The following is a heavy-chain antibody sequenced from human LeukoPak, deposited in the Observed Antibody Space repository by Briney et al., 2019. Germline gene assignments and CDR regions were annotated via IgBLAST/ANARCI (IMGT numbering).Heavy chain of an antibody. J-gene: IGHJ4*02. D-gene: IGHD5-18*01. CDR3: ARAQYSYGQDY. Sequence: SETLSLTYAVYGGSFSGYYWSWIRQPPGKGLEWIGEINHSGSTNYNPSLKSRVTISVDTSKNQFSLKLSSVTAADTAVYYCARAQYSYGQDYWGQGTLVTVSS. CDR1: GGSFSGYY. CDR2: INHSGST. V-gene: IGHV4-34*01.